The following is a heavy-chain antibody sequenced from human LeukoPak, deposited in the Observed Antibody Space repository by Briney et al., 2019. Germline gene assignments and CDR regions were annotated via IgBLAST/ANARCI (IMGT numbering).Heavy chain of an antibody. J-gene: IGHJ4*02. CDR1: GGSIDSRSYY. CDR2: IYHSGST. D-gene: IGHD4-23*01. V-gene: IGHV4-39*01. Sequence: SETLSLTCTVSGGSIDSRSYYWDWIRQAPGKGLEWIGTIYHSGSTEYNPSLKSRVAIFVDTSKNQFSLILHSVAAADTAVYYCATSPQYGGYLGQGTLVTVSS. CDR3: ATSPQYGGY.